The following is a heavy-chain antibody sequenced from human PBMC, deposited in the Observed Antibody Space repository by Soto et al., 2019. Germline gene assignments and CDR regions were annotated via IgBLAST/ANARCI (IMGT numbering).Heavy chain of an antibody. V-gene: IGHV4-34*01. CDR3: ARGPRPGGYSSSPRGYDY. D-gene: IGHD6-13*01. CDR1: GGSFSGYY. Sequence: QVQLQQWGAGLLKPSETLSLTCAVYGGSFSGYYWSWIRQPPGKGLEWIGEINHSGSTNYNTSLKSRVTISVDTSKNQFSLKLSSVTAADTAVYYCARGPRPGGYSSSPRGYDYWGQGTLVTVSS. J-gene: IGHJ4*02. CDR2: INHSGST.